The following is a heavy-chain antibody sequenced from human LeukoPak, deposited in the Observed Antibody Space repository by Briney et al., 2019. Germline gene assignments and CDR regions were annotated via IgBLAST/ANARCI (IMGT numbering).Heavy chain of an antibody. CDR3: ARETDDFWRHDYYYYYMDV. CDR1: GGSISSYY. CDR2: IYYSGST. J-gene: IGHJ6*03. D-gene: IGHD3-3*01. Sequence: SETLSLTCTVSGGSISSYYWSWIRQPPGKGLEWIGYIYYSGSTNYNPSLKSRVTISVDTSKNQFSLKLSSVTAADTAVYYCARETDDFWRHDYYYYYMDVWGKGTTVTVSS. V-gene: IGHV4-59*01.